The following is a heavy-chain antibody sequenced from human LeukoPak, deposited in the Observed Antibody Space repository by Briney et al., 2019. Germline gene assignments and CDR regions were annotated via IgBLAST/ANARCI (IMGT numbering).Heavy chain of an antibody. CDR2: ISYDGSNK. J-gene: IGHJ4*02. CDR1: GFTFSSYA. Sequence: GGSLRLSCAASGFTFSSYAMHWVRQAPGKGLEWVAVISYDGSNKYYPDSVKGRFTISRDNSKNTLYLQMNSLRAEDTAVYYCARGVVVAATPDYWGQGTVVTVS. D-gene: IGHD2-15*01. CDR3: ARGVVVAATPDY. V-gene: IGHV3-30*04.